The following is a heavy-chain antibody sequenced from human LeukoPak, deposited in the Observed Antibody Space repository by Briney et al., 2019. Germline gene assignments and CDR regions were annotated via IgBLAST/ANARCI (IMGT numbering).Heavy chain of an antibody. J-gene: IGHJ4*02. CDR2: INPNSGGT. CDR1: GYTFTGYY. V-gene: IGHV1-2*02. Sequence: ASVKVSCKASGYTFTGYYMHWVRQAPGQGLEWMGWINPNSGGTNYAQKFQGRVTMTRDTSISTAYMELSRLRSDDTAVYYCARDLSFGIQLWLLIGGALDYWGQGTLVTVSS. CDR3: ARDLSFGIQLWLLIGGALDY. D-gene: IGHD5-18*01.